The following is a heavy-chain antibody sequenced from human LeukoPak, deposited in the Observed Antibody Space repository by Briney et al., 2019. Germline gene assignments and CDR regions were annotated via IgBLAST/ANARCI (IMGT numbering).Heavy chain of an antibody. CDR2: IIPIFGTA. D-gene: IGHD3-22*01. CDR3: ASVRYYDSSGYYFSPVERGRSRWFDP. J-gene: IGHJ5*02. V-gene: IGHV1-69*01. Sequence: GGSLRLSCAASGYTFTSYAMNWVRQAPGQGLEWMGGIIPIFGTANYAQKFQGRVTITADESTSTAYMELSSLRSEDTAVYYCASVRYYDSSGYYFSPVERGRSRWFDPWGQGTLVTVSS. CDR1: GYTFTSYA.